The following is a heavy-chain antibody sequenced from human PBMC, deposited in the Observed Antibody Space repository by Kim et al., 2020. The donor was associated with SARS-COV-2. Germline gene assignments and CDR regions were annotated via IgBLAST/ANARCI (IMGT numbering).Heavy chain of an antibody. CDR2: IYHSGST. D-gene: IGHD2-2*01. V-gene: IGHV4-4*02. J-gene: IGHJ5*02. CDR3: ASSTWFDP. Sequence: SETLSLTCAVSGASISSTRWWSWLRQPPVRGMGWIGEIYHSGSTKYNPSLKSRVTISVDKSKNQFSLKLSSVTAADTAVYYCASSTWFDPWGQGTLVTVSS. CDR1: GASISSTRW.